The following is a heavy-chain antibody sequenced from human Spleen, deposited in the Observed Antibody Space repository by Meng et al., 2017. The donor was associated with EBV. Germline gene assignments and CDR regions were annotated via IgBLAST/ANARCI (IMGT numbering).Heavy chain of an antibody. CDR2: IKDTGST. D-gene: IGHD4-17*01. V-gene: IGHV4-34*01. CDR1: CSSLSGHD. CDR3: ARFYTYGDVPSEADS. J-gene: IGHJ4*02. Sequence: QVPRPQGGAGLLKPPDALSLTGAAYCSSLSGHDCSWNRQAPGKGLEWIGEIKDTGSTNYNLSLKGRVTISVDKSNNQFSLKLTSVTAADTAVYYCARFYTYGDVPSEADSWGQGNLVTVSS.